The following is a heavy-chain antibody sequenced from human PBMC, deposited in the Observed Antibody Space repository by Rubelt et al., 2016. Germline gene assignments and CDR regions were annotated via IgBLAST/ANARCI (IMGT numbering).Heavy chain of an antibody. V-gene: IGHV3-7*02. J-gene: IGHJ4*02. CDR2: IKQDGSEK. Sequence: GGGLVQPGGSLRLSCAASEFTLSGYWMSWVRQAPGKGLEWVANIKQDGSEKNYVDSVKGRFTISRDNAKNSLYLQMDSLRAGDTAVYYCVSGSINMIRWGQGTLVTVSS. CDR3: VSGSINMIR. D-gene: IGHD3-10*01. CDR1: EFTLSGYW.